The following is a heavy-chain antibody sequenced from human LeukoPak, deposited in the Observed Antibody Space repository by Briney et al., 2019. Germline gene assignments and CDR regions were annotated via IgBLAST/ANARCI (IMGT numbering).Heavy chain of an antibody. Sequence: ASVKVSCKASGYTFTGYYMHWVRQAPGQGLEWMGIINPSGGSTSFAQKFQGRVTMTRDTSTSTVYVELSSLRSEDTAVYYCAREVARVLTSSAFDIWGQGTMVTVSS. J-gene: IGHJ3*02. CDR2: INPSGGST. D-gene: IGHD5/OR15-5a*01. CDR1: GYTFTGYY. V-gene: IGHV1-46*01. CDR3: AREVARVLTSSAFDI.